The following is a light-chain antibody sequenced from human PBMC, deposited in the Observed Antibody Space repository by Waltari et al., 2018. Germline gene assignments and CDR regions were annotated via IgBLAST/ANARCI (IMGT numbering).Light chain of an antibody. CDR3: QQRSNWPPVT. CDR1: QSIGRY. CDR2: DAS. Sequence: EIVLTQSPGTLSLSPGERAALSCRASQSIGRYLAWYQQRSGQAPRLLIYDASNRATGIPARFSGSGSGTDFTLTISSLEPEDFAVYYCQQRSNWPPVTFGQGTRLEIK. J-gene: IGKJ5*01. V-gene: IGKV3-11*01.